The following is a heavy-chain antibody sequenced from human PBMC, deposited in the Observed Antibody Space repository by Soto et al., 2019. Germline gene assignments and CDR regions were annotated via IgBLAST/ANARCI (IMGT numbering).Heavy chain of an antibody. V-gene: IGHV3-9*01. CDR1: GFTFDDFA. D-gene: IGHD3-9*01. J-gene: IGHJ4*02. Sequence: ESGGGLVQPGRSLRLSCAASGFTFDDFAMHWVRQAPGKGLEWVSGISWNSGSVAYADSVKGRFTISRDNAKNSLYLQMNSLRPEDTALYYCAKDIHYYDILTGFDYWGQGTLVSVSS. CDR2: ISWNSGSV. CDR3: AKDIHYYDILTGFDY.